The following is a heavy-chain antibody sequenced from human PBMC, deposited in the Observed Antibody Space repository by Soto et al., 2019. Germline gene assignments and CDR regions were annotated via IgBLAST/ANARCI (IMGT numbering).Heavy chain of an antibody. CDR1: GFTFSSYG. Sequence: QVKVVESGGGVVQPGGSLRLSCTASGFTFSSYGMHWVRQAPGKGLEWVAVISNDGNNKWYRDPVKGRFTISKDNSKNTLYLEMNTVRTEDTAMYYCAKDIYNGGHQLGADYWGQGTLVTVSS. D-gene: IGHD2-2*01. CDR2: ISNDGNNK. J-gene: IGHJ4*02. V-gene: IGHV3-30*18. CDR3: AKDIYNGGHQLGADY.